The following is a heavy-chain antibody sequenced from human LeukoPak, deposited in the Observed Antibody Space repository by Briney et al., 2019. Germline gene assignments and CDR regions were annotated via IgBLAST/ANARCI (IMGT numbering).Heavy chain of an antibody. V-gene: IGHV4-4*07. J-gene: IGHJ6*02. CDR1: GGSISSYY. Sequence: SETLSLTCTVSGGSISSYYWSWIRQPAGKGLEWIGRIYTSGSTNYNPSLKSRVTISVDTSKNQFSLKLSSVTAADTAVYYCARQGTGYHYYYGMDVWGQGTTVTVSS. CDR2: IYTSGST. CDR3: ARQGTGYHYYYGMDV. D-gene: IGHD3/OR15-3a*01.